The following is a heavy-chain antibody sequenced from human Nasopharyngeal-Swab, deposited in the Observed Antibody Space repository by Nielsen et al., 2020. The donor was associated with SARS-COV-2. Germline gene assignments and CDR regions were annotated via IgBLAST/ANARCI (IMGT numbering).Heavy chain of an antibody. CDR2: FDPEDGET. Sequence: ASVKVSCKVSGYTLTELSMHWVRQAPGKGPEWMGGFDPEDGETIYAQKFQGRVTMTEDTSTDTAYMELSSLRSEDTAVYYCATIYAIVGASGSFDYWGQGTLVTVSS. J-gene: IGHJ4*02. V-gene: IGHV1-24*01. CDR1: GYTLTELS. CDR3: ATIYAIVGASGSFDY. D-gene: IGHD1-26*01.